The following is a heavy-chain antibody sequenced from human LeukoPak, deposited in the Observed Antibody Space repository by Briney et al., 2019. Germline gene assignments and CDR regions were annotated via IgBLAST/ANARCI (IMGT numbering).Heavy chain of an antibody. CDR2: IYYSGST. D-gene: IGHD3-22*01. J-gene: IGHJ4*02. V-gene: IGHV4-30-4*01. Sequence: SETLSLTCTVSGGSISSGDYYWSWIRQPPGKGLEWIGYIYYSGSTYYNPSLKSRVTISVDTSKNQFSLKLSSVTAADTAVYYCARDNSSGYYSRGSLDYWGQGTLVTVSS. CDR3: ARDNSSGYYSRGSLDY. CDR1: GGSISSGDYY.